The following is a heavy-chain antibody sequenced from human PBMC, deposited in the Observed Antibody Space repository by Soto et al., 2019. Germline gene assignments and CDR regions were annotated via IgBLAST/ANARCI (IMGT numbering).Heavy chain of an antibody. CDR2: ISYDGGNK. CDR1: GFTFSSYG. V-gene: IGHV3-30*18. D-gene: IGHD3-10*01. CDR3: AKGRGISMPRGVITGGYFDH. J-gene: IGHJ4*02. Sequence: GGSLRLSCAASGFTFSSYGMHWVRQAPGKGLEWVTIISYDGGNKYYADSVKGRFTISRDNSKNTLYLQMNSLRAEDTAIYYCAKGRGISMPRGVITGGYFDHWGQGALVTVSS.